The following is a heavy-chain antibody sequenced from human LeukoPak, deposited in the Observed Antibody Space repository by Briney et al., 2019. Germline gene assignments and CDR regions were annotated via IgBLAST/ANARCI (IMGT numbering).Heavy chain of an antibody. J-gene: IGHJ3*02. CDR3: ARDLSGSYPNDAFDI. CDR2: IIPIFGTA. D-gene: IGHD1-26*01. CDR1: GDTFSSYA. Sequence: ASVKVSCKASGDTFSSYAISWVRQAPGQGLEWMGGIIPIFGTANYAQKFQGRVTITADTSTSTAYMELRSLRSDDTAVYYCARDLSGSYPNDAFDIWGQGTMVTVSS. V-gene: IGHV1-69*06.